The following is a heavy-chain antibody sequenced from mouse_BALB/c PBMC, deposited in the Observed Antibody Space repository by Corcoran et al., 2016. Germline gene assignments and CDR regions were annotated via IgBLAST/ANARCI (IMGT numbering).Heavy chain of an antibody. CDR3: AREGRRGYFDV. Sequence: EVQLQQSGPELVKPGASVEMSCKASGYTFTSYVMHWVKQKPGQGPEWIGYINPYNDGTKYNEKFKGKATLTSDKSSSTAYMELSSLTSEDSAVYYCAREGRRGYFDVWGAGTTVTVSS. CDR2: INPYNDGT. J-gene: IGHJ1*01. CDR1: GYTFTSYV. V-gene: IGHV1S136*01.